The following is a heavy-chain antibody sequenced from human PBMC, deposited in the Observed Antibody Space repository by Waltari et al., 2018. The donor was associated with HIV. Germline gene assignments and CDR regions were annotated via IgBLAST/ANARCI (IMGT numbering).Heavy chain of an antibody. CDR1: RFTFSGNW. V-gene: IGHV3-74*01. J-gene: IGHJ4*02. CDR3: VRGAPFDF. Sequence: EEKLVESGGGLVQPGGSLILSCAAFRFTFSGNWMHWVRQVPGKGLVWVSRINSDWRDTSTADSVKGRFTISRDNAKNTLYLQMNSLRAEDTAVYYCVRGAPFDFWGQGALVAVSS. CDR2: INSDWRDT.